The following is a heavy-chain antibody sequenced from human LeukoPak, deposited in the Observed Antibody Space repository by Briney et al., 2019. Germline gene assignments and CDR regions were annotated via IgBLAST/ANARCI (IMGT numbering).Heavy chain of an antibody. CDR3: ARDERFCNGDNHYPDLGY. CDR2: INPNTGAT. V-gene: IGHV1-2*02. CDR1: GYTFTGYY. J-gene: IGHJ4*02. Sequence: ASVKVSCKASGYTFTGYYMFWVRQAPGQGLEWMGWINPNTGATKYVQNFQGRVTLTRDTPIRTTFMELSSLRSDDTAFYYCARDERFCNGDNHYPDLGYWGQGTLVTVSS. D-gene: IGHD2-15*01.